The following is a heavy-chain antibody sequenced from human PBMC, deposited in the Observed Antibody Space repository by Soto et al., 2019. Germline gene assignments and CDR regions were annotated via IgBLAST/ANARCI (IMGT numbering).Heavy chain of an antibody. CDR3: ARDLWGYLQ. Sequence: EVQLLESGGGLVQPGGALRLSCAASGFTFSSHAMSWVRQAPGKGLEWISSISAGSEGAYYADSVKGRFTISRDNSNNTRDLQMNSLRAEDTAVYYCARDLWGYLQWGQGTLVTVSS. V-gene: IGHV3-23*01. CDR1: GFTFSSHA. D-gene: IGHD2-21*01. J-gene: IGHJ4*02. CDR2: ISAGSEGA.